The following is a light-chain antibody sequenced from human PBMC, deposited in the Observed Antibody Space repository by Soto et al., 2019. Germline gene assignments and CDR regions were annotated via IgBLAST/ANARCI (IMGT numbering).Light chain of an antibody. CDR1: QNINNW. CDR3: QHTRT. V-gene: IGKV1-5*01. Sequence: DFQMTQSPSTLSASVGDGVAITCRASQNINNWVAWYQQKPGKAPKFLIYDASTLHRGVSSRFSGSGFGTEFSLTINSLQPDDSGSYYCQHTRTFGQGTKV. CDR2: DAS. J-gene: IGKJ1*01.